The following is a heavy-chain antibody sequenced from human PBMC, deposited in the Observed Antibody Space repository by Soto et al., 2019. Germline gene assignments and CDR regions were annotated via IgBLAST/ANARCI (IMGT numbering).Heavy chain of an antibody. J-gene: IGHJ6*02. V-gene: IGHV1-18*01. CDR3: AREGYYSGSESYSPPRYYGMDV. D-gene: IGHD3-10*01. CDR2: ISDYNGNT. Sequence: QVQLVQSGAEVKKPGASVKVSCKASGYSFTTYGISWGRQAPGQGLEWMGWISDYNGNTNYEKKFQGRVTMTTDTSTRTAYMELKSLRSDDTAVYYGAREGYYSGSESYSPPRYYGMDVWGQGTTVTVS. CDR1: GYSFTTYG.